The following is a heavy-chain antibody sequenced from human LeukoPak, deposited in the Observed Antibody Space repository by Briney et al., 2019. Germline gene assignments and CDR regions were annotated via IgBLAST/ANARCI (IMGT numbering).Heavy chain of an antibody. J-gene: IGHJ4*02. V-gene: IGHV3-30*19. D-gene: IGHD3-3*01. CDR2: IWYDGSNK. CDR3: ARETYYDFWSE. Sequence: GGSLRLSCAASGFTFSSYGMHWVRQAPGKGLEWVAVIWYDGSNKYYADSVKGRFTISRDNSKNTLYLQMNSLRAEDTAVYYCARETYYDFWSERGQGTLVTVSS. CDR1: GFTFSSYG.